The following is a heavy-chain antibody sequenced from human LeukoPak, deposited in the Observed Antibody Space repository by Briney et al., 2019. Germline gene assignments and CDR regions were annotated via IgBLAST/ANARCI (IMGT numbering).Heavy chain of an antibody. CDR1: GGSNSSYY. D-gene: IGHD2-15*01. Sequence: SETLSLTCTVFGGSNSSYYWSWIRQPAGKGLEWIGLIYTSGSTNYNPSLKRGFTMLIDTSNNHFSLKLSPLTAADTPANYCSRAYCSGKRCQWGFDYWGQGTLVTVSS. CDR3: SRAYCSGKRCQWGFDY. V-gene: IGHV4-4*07. J-gene: IGHJ4*02. CDR2: IYTSGST.